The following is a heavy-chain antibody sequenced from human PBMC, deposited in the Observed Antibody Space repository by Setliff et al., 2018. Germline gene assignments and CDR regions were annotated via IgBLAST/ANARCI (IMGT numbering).Heavy chain of an antibody. CDR1: GFTFSSYG. D-gene: IGHD3-10*01. V-gene: IGHV3-30*02. Sequence: GGSLRLSCAASGFTFSSYGMHWVRQAPGKGLEWVAFIRYDGSVKNYVDSVKGRFSISRDNTKNSLYLQMNSLRAEDTAVYYCARGPFGNPVFDPWGQGTLVTVSS. CDR3: ARGPFGNPVFDP. J-gene: IGHJ5*02. CDR2: IRYDGSVK.